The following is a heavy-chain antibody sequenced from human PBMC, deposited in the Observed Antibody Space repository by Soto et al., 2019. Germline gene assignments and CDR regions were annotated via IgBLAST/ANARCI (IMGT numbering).Heavy chain of an antibody. J-gene: IGHJ6*02. D-gene: IGHD2-8*01. Sequence: GGSLRLSCAASGFTFSSYGMHWVRQAPGKGLEWVAVISYDGSNKYYADSVKGRFTISRDNSKNTLYLQMNSLRAEDTAVYYCAKGNVGGNCTNGVCYLYYYYGMDVWGQGTTVTVSS. CDR2: ISYDGSNK. CDR1: GFTFSSYG. V-gene: IGHV3-30*18. CDR3: AKGNVGGNCTNGVCYLYYYYGMDV.